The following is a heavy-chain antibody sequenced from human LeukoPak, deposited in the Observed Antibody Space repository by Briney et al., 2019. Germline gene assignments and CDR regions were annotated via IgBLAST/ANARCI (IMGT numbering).Heavy chain of an antibody. CDR1: GVSISSSNSY. D-gene: IGHD3-22*01. V-gene: IGHV4-39*07. CDR3: ARPMTYYYDSSGYRTFSN. Sequence: PSETLSLTCTVSGVSISSSNSYWGWIRQPPGKGLEWIGEINHSGSTNYNPSLKSRVTISVDTSKNQFSLKLSSVTAADTAVYYCARPMTYYYDSSGYRTFSNWGQGTLVTVSS. CDR2: INHSGST. J-gene: IGHJ4*02.